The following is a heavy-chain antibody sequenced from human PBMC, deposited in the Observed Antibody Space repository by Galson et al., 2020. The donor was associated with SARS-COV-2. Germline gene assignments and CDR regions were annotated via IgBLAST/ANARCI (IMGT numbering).Heavy chain of an antibody. CDR3: AKEGGLWNREFDL. Sequence: GGSLRLSCAASGFAFDDYAMHWVRQAPGKGLEWVSSIGWNSGTIAYADSVKGRFTISRDNAKNSLYLQMNSLRAEDTGLYYCAKEGGLWNREFDLWGQGTLVTVSS. J-gene: IGHJ5*02. CDR1: GFAFDDYA. V-gene: IGHV3-9*01. CDR2: IGWNSGTI. D-gene: IGHD1-1*01.